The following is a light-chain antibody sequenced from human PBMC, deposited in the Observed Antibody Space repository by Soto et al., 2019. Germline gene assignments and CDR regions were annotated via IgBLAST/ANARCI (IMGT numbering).Light chain of an antibody. V-gene: IGKV1-39*01. CDR2: AAS. J-gene: IGKJ1*01. CDR1: QNIDIY. CDR3: QQSYSTPQT. Sequence: DIQMTQSPSSLSASVGDRVTITCRASQNIDIYLNWYQHKPGRAPNLLIYAASSLQSGVPSRFSGSGSGTDFTLTISSLHPEDFATFYCQQSYSTPQTFGHGTKVDI.